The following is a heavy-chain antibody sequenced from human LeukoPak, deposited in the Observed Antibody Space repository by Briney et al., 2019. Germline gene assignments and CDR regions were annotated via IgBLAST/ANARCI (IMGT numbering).Heavy chain of an antibody. D-gene: IGHD6-6*01. J-gene: IGHJ6*03. CDR2: ISSSSSYI. CDR1: GFTFSSYS. Sequence: GGSLRLSCAASGFTFSSYSMNWVRQAPGKGLEWVSSISSSSSYIYYADSVKGRFTISRDNAKNSLYLQMNSLRAEDTAVYYCARATSSSSHYYYYCYMDVWGKGTTVTVSS. CDR3: ARATSSSSHYYYYCYMDV. V-gene: IGHV3-21*01.